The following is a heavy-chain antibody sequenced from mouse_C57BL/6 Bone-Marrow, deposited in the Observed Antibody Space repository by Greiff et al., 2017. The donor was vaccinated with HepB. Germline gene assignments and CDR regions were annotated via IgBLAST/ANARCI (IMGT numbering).Heavy chain of an antibody. V-gene: IGHV5-4*03. J-gene: IGHJ4*01. Sequence: EVNLVESGGGLVKPGGSLKLSCAASGFTFSSYAMSWVRQTPEKRLEWVATISDGGSYTYYPDNVKGRFTISRDNAKNNLYLQMSHLKSEDTAMYYCARGGYRYYAMDYWGQGTSVTVSS. D-gene: IGHD1-2*01. CDR3: ARGGYRYYAMDY. CDR1: GFTFSSYA. CDR2: ISDGGSYT.